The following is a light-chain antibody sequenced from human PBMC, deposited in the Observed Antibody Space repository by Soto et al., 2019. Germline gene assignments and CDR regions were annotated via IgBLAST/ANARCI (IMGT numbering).Light chain of an antibody. CDR3: QQRYNWPT. V-gene: IGKV3-11*01. J-gene: IGKJ4*01. Sequence: EILMTQSPSTLSVSPGERATLSCRARQTVSTYLSWYQHKPGQAPRLLIYGASNRATGIPARLSGSGSGTDFTLTISSLEPEDYAVYYCQQRYNWPTFGGGTKVDIK. CDR2: GAS. CDR1: QTVSTY.